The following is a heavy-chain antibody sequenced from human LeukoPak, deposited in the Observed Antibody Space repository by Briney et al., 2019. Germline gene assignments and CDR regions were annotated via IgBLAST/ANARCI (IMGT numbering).Heavy chain of an antibody. CDR1: GGTFSSYA. J-gene: IGHJ4*02. D-gene: IGHD5-12*01. CDR2: IIPIFGTA. Sequence: SVKVSCKASGGTFSSYAISWVRQAPGQGLEWMGGIIPIFGTANYAQKFQGRVTITADESTSTAYMELSSLRSEDTAVYYCAREYSGYDATDYWGQGTLVTVSS. V-gene: IGHV1-69*13. CDR3: AREYSGYDATDY.